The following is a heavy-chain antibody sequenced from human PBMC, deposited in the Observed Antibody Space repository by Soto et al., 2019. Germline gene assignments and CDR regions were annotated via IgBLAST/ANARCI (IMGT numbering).Heavy chain of an antibody. J-gene: IGHJ4*02. Sequence: EVQLVESGGGLVQPGGSLKLSCAASGFRFSGSDIHWVRQASGEGLEWVGRIKTKAEHYATALAASVRGRFSLSRDDSRNTAYREMNSLKTEDTAVYYCTIRDCSGGDCYSDFDYWGQGALVTVSS. D-gene: IGHD2-21*02. CDR1: GFRFSGSD. CDR3: TIRDCSGGDCYSDFDY. V-gene: IGHV3-73*01. CDR2: IKTKAEHYAT.